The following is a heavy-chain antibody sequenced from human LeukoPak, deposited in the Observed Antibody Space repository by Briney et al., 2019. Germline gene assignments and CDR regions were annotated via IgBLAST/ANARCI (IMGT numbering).Heavy chain of an antibody. J-gene: IGHJ6*02. CDR2: ISGSGGNT. CDR3: AKYLQSGRYYGMDV. V-gene: IGHV3-23*01. Sequence: PGGSETLLCAASGITLSSCAVSWVRQAPGKGLEWVSAISGSGGNTYYADSVKGRFTISRDNSKNTLYLQMNSLRAEDTALYYCAKYLQSGRYYGMDVWGQGTTVTVSS. CDR1: GITLSSCA. D-gene: IGHD3-3*01.